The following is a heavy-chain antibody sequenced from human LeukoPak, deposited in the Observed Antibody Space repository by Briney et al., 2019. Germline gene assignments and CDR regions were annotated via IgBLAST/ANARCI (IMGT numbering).Heavy chain of an antibody. Sequence: TPSQTLSLACTVSCRSISSSNYYSAWIHQPPGKGLEWIGRISYIGTTHYNPSLKSRATIFVDTSKTQFSLKLSSVTAADTAVYYCASKQWVYYYMDVWGKGTTVTVSS. V-gene: IGHV4-39*01. J-gene: IGHJ6*03. CDR3: ASKQWVYYYMDV. D-gene: IGHD1-26*01. CDR2: ISYIGTT. CDR1: CRSISSSNYY.